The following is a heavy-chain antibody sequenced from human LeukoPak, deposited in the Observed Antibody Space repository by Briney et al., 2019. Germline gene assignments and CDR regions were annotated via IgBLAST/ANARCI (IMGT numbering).Heavy chain of an antibody. CDR3: ARTRITIFGVVIPDAFDI. D-gene: IGHD3-3*01. V-gene: IGHV4-34*01. CDR2: INHSGST. CDR1: GGSFSGYY. Sequence: PSETLSLTCAVYGGSFSGYYWSWIRQPPGKGLEWIGEINHSGSTNYNPSLKSRVTISVDTSKNQFSLKLSSVTAADTAVYYCARTRITIFGVVIPDAFDIWGQGTMVTVSS. J-gene: IGHJ3*02.